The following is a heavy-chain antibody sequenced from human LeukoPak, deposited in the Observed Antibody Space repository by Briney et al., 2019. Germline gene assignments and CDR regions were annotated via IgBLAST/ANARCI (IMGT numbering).Heavy chain of an antibody. D-gene: IGHD2-15*01. J-gene: IGHJ4*02. CDR2: TRNKPNNYTT. Sequence: GGSLRLSCAASGFTFSDHYMDWVRQAPGKGLEWVGRTRNKPNNYTTEYAAPVKGRFTISRDDSKNSLYLQMNSLKTEDTAVYYCARDSYCSGGTCYFHFDYWGQGTLVTVSS. CDR1: GFTFSDHY. CDR3: ARDSYCSGGTCYFHFDY. V-gene: IGHV3-72*01.